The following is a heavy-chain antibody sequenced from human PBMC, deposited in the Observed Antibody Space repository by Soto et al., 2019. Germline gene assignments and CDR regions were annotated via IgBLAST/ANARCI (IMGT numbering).Heavy chain of an antibody. CDR1: GGSISSYY. V-gene: IGHV4-59*01. J-gene: IGHJ6*02. CDR2: IYYSGST. Sequence: PSETLSLTCTVSGGSISSYYWSWIRQPPGKGLEWIGYIYYSGSTNYNPSLKSRVTISVDTSKNQFSLKLSSVTAADTAVYYCARYYGSGRPYYYYGMDVWGQGTTVTVSS. CDR3: ARYYGSGRPYYYYGMDV. D-gene: IGHD3-10*01.